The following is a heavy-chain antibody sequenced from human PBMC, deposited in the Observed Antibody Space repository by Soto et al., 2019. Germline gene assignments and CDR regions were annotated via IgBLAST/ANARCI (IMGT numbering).Heavy chain of an antibody. D-gene: IGHD6-6*01. V-gene: IGHV4-30-2*01. CDR2: IYHSGST. Sequence: SETLSLTCAVSGGSISSGGYSWSWIRQPPGKGLEWIGYIYHSGSTYYNPSLKSRVTISVDRTKNQFSLKLSSVTAADTAVYYCAGGIAARPLGYWGQGTLVTVSS. J-gene: IGHJ4*02. CDR3: AGGIAARPLGY. CDR1: GGSISSGGYS.